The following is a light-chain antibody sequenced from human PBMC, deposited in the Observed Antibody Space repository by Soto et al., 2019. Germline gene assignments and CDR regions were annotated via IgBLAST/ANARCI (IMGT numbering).Light chain of an antibody. CDR2: DVT. J-gene: IGLJ2*01. CDR3: CSYAGSYTLV. Sequence: QSVLSQPRSVSGSPGQSVTISCTGTSIDVGGYNYVSWYQLHPRKAPKLIIYDVTKRPSGVPDRFSGSKSGNTASLTISGLQAEDEADYYCCSYAGSYTLVFGGGTKLTVL. CDR1: SIDVGGYNY. V-gene: IGLV2-11*01.